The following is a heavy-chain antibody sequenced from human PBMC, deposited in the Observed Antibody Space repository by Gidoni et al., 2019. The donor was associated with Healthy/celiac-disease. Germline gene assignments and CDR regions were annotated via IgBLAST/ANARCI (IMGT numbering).Heavy chain of an antibody. V-gene: IGHV1-69*01. J-gene: IGHJ3*02. CDR1: GGTFSSYA. CDR3: ARDEGTYYDYIWGSYRSGDAFDI. D-gene: IGHD3-16*02. CDR2: IIPIFGTA. Sequence: QVQLVQSGAEVKKPGSSVKVSCKASGGTFSSYAISWVRQAPGQGLEWMGGIIPIFGTANYAQKFQGRVTITADESTSTAYMELSSLRSEDTAVYYCARDEGTYYDYIWGSYRSGDAFDIWGQGTMVTVSS.